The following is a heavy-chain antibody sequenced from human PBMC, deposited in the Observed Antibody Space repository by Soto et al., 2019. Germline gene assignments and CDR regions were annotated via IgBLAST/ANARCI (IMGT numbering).Heavy chain of an antibody. CDR1: GDSISSSGYF. CDR2: IYYSGGP. V-gene: IGHV4-31*03. J-gene: IGHJ3*02. Sequence: LSLTCTVSGDSISSSGYFWGWIRQHPGKGLEYIGYIYYSGGPYYNPSLKSRVTISVDASNIQFSLKLSSVTAADTAIYYCARSTTALAFDIWGQGTMVTVSS. CDR3: ARSTTALAFDI.